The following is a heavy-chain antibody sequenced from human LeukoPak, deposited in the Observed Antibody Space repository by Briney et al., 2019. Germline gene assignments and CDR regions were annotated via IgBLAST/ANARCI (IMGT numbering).Heavy chain of an antibody. CDR2: IYHSGST. J-gene: IGHJ4*02. V-gene: IGHV4-38-2*02. CDR1: GYSISSGYY. Sequence: SETLSLTCTVSGYSISSGYYWGWIRQPPGKGLEWIGSIYHSGSTYYNPSLKSRVTISVDTSKNQFSLKLSSVTAADTAVYYCARDLEDYYFDYWGQGTLVTVSS. CDR3: ARDLEDYYFDY.